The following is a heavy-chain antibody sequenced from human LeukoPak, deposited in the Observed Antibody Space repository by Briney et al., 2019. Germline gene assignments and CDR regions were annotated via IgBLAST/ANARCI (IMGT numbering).Heavy chain of an antibody. V-gene: IGHV1-69-2*01. CDR2: VNPEDDET. D-gene: IGHD3-16*01. Sequence: ASVKVSCNVSGYTFTDYSIHWLQQAPGKGLEWRGLVNPEDDETIYSEKFQGRITMTADTSTDTAFMELSSLRSEDTAIYYCAAAPPGFGELNGGDYSGQGTLVTVSS. J-gene: IGHJ4*02. CDR3: AAAPPGFGELNGGDY. CDR1: GYTFTDYS.